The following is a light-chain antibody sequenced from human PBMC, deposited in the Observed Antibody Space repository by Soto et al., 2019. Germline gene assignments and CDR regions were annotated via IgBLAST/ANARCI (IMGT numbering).Light chain of an antibody. Sequence: QSXLTQPRSVSGSPGQSVTISCTGTSSDVGGYDYVSWYQQHPGKVPKLMIYDVSKRPSGVPDRFSGSKSGNTASLTISGLQAEDEADYYCCSYAGSLYVFGTGTKVTVL. V-gene: IGLV2-11*01. CDR2: DVS. CDR1: SSDVGGYDY. J-gene: IGLJ1*01. CDR3: CSYAGSLYV.